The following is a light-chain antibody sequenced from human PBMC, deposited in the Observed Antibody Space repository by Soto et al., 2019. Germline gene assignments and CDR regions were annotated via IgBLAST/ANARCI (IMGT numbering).Light chain of an antibody. CDR3: QQYNNWPIT. J-gene: IGKJ5*01. CDR1: QSVSSSY. Sequence: EIVLTQSPGTLSLSPGERATLSCRASQSVSSSYLAWYQQKPGQAPRLLIHGASSRATGIPARFSGSGSVTEFTLTISSLQSEDFAVYYCQQYNNWPITFGQGTRLEIK. V-gene: IGKV3D-15*01. CDR2: GAS.